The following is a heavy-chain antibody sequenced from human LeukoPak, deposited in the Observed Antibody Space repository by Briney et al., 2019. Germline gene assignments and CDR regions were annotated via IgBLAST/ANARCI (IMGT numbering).Heavy chain of an antibody. CDR2: INPNSGGT. J-gene: IGHJ5*02. Sequence: GASVKVSCKASGYTFTGCYMHWVRQAPGQGLERMGWINPNSGGTNYAQKFQGRVTMARDTSISTAYMELSRLRSDDTAVYYCARGGGSFNWFDPWGQGTLVTVSS. V-gene: IGHV1-2*02. CDR1: GYTFTGCY. CDR3: ARGGGSFNWFDP. D-gene: IGHD1-26*01.